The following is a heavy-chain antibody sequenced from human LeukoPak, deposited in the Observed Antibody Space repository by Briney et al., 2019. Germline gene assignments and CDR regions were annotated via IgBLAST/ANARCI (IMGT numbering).Heavy chain of an antibody. V-gene: IGHV3-74*01. D-gene: IGHD3-3*01. CDR1: GFSFSGFW. CDR2: IRSDGSTT. CDR3: TRDWRNMAFDH. J-gene: IGHJ4*02. Sequence: GGSLRLSCAVSGFSFSGFWMHWVRQVPGKGLVWVSRIRSDGSTTDYADSVKGRFTISRDNARNTLYLQMNSLRVEDTAVYYCTRDWRNMAFDHWGQGTLVTVSS.